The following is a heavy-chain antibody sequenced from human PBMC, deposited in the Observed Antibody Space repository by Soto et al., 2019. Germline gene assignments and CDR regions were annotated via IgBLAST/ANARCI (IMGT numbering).Heavy chain of an antibody. J-gene: IGHJ4*02. CDR3: ARQGRGQQLGFDY. CDR1: GGSISSSSYY. V-gene: IGHV4-39*01. D-gene: IGHD6-13*01. CDR2: IYYSGST. Sequence: SETLSLTCTVSGGSISSSSYYWGWIRQPPGKGLEWIGSIYYSGSTYYNPSLKSRVTISVDTSKNQFSLKLSSVTAADTAVYYCARQGRGQQLGFDYWGQGTLVTVSS.